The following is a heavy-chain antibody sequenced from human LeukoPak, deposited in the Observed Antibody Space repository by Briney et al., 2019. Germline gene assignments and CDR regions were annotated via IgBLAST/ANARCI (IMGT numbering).Heavy chain of an antibody. CDR3: ARDRRYYGSGSYFRFDY. D-gene: IGHD3-10*01. CDR2: IYYSAST. J-gene: IGHJ4*02. V-gene: IGHV4-59*01. Sequence: SETLSLTCTVSGGSISSYYWSWIRQPPGKGLEWIGYIYYSASTNYNPSLKSRVTISVDTSKNQFSLKLSSVTAADTAVYYCARDRRYYGSGSYFRFDYWGQGTLVTVSS. CDR1: GGSISSYY.